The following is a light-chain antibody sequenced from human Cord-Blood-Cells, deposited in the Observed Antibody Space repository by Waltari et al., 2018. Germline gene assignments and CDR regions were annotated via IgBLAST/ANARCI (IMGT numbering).Light chain of an antibody. CDR2: QDS. V-gene: IGLV3-1*01. Sequence: SYELTQPPSESVSPEQTASITCSGDKLGDKYACWYQQKPGQSPVLVIYQDSKRPSGIPERFSGSNSGNTATLTISGTQAMDEADYYCQAWDSSTVVFGGGTKLTVL. J-gene: IGLJ2*01. CDR1: KLGDKY. CDR3: QAWDSSTVV.